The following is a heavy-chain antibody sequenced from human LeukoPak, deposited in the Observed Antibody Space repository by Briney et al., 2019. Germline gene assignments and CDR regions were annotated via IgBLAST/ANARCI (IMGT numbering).Heavy chain of an antibody. CDR2: ISYDGSNK. Sequence: GGSLRLSCAASGFTFSSYGMHWVRQAPGKGLEWVAVISYDGSNKYYADSVKGRFTISRDNSKNTLYLQMNSLRAEDTAVYYCAKFLNCSSTSCSGEHFDYWGQGALVTVSS. CDR3: AKFLNCSSTSCSGEHFDY. CDR1: GFTFSSYG. D-gene: IGHD2-2*01. V-gene: IGHV3-30*18. J-gene: IGHJ4*02.